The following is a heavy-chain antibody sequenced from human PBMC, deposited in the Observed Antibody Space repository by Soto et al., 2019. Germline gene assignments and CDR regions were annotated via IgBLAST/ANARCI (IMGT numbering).Heavy chain of an antibody. V-gene: IGHV3-30*18. CDR1: GFTFSSYG. CDR3: AKGPKGSGSYYRYMDV. CDR2: ISYDGSNK. D-gene: IGHD3-10*01. Sequence: GGSLRLSCAASGFTFSSYGMHWVRQAPGKGLEWVAVISYDGSNKYYADSVKGRFTISRDNSKNTLYLQMNSLRAEDTAVYYCAKGPKGSGSYYRYMDVWGKGTTVTVSS. J-gene: IGHJ6*03.